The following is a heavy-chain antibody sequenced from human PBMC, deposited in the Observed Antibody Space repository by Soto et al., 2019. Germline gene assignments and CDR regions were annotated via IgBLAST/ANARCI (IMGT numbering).Heavy chain of an antibody. V-gene: IGHV1-69*13. Sequence: GASVKVSCKASGGTFSSYAISWVRQAPGQGLEWMGGIIPIFGTANYAQKFQGRVTITADESTSTAYMELSSLRSEDTAVYYCARAGHTAMVTSSFDYWGQGTLVTVSS. CDR3: ARAGHTAMVTSSFDY. CDR1: GGTFSSYA. CDR2: IIPIFGTA. D-gene: IGHD5-18*01. J-gene: IGHJ4*02.